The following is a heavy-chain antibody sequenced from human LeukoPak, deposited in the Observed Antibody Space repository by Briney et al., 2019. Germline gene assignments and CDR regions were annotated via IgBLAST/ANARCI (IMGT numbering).Heavy chain of an antibody. CDR3: ARGIGSLFY. V-gene: IGHV4-39*07. CDR2: MYYSGST. D-gene: IGHD1-26*01. J-gene: IGHJ4*01. Sequence: SETLSLTCTVSGGSIRSSNNYWGWIRQPPGKGLEWIGSMYYSGSTHYNPSLKSRLTISVDTSKNQVSLKLSSVTAADTAVYYCARGIGSLFYWGHGILVTVSS. CDR1: GGSIRSSNNY.